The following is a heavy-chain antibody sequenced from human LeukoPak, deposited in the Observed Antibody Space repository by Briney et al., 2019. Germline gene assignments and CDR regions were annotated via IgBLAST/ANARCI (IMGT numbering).Heavy chain of an antibody. CDR3: ARDSRGDTGFNFDH. V-gene: IGHV3-48*01. Sequence: GGSLRLSCAASRFTFSSYSMNWVRQAPGKGLEWDSYISSSSGTTYYADSVKGRFTISRHNSKNTLYLQMNSLRAEDTAVYYCARDSRGDTGFNFDHWGQGTLDTVSS. D-gene: IGHD2-2*01. CDR2: ISSSSGTT. CDR1: RFTFSSYS. J-gene: IGHJ4*02.